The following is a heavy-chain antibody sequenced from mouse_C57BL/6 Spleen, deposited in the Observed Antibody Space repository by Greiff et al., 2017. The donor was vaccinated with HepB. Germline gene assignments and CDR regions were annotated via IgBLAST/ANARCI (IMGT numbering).Heavy chain of an antibody. Sequence: EVQLQQSGPELVKPGASVKMSCKASGYTFTDYNMHWVKQSHGKSLEWIGYINPNNGGTSYNQKFKDKATLTVNKSSSTAYMELRSLTSEDSAVYYCARWITTAGAMDYWGQGTSVTVSS. CDR2: INPNNGGT. CDR1: GYTFTDYN. J-gene: IGHJ4*01. V-gene: IGHV1-22*01. D-gene: IGHD1-2*01. CDR3: ARWITTAGAMDY.